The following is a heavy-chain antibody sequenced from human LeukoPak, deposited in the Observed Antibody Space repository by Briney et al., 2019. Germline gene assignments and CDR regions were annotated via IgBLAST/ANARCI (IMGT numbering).Heavy chain of an antibody. CDR3: ATDLWFGESTNR. V-gene: IGHV1-24*01. Sequence: ASVKVSYKVSGYTLTELSMHWVRQAPGKGLEWMGGFDPEDGETIYAQKFQGRVTMTEDTSTDTAYMELSSLRSEDTAVYYCATDLWFGESTNRWGQGTLVTVSS. CDR1: GYTLTELS. CDR2: FDPEDGET. D-gene: IGHD3-10*01. J-gene: IGHJ5*02.